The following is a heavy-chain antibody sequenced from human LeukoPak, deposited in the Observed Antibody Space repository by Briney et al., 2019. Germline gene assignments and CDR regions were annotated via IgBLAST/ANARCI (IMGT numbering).Heavy chain of an antibody. CDR1: GFTFSSYE. J-gene: IGHJ4*02. Sequence: GGSLRLSCAASGFTFSSYEMNWVRQAPGKGLEWVSYISSSGSTIYYADSVKGRFTISRDNAKNSLYLQMNSLRAEDTAVYYCARDLGSYSIDYWGQGTLVTVSS. CDR3: ARDLGSYSIDY. CDR2: ISSSGSTI. D-gene: IGHD1-26*01. V-gene: IGHV3-48*03.